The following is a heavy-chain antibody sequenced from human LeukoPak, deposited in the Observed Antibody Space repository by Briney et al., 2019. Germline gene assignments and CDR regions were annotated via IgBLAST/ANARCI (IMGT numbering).Heavy chain of an antibody. Sequence: SETLSLTCTVSGGSISSSSYYWGWIRQPPGKGLEWIGYIYYSGSTYYNPSLKSRVTISVDTSKNQFSLKLSSVTAADTAVYYCARDMRYCSSTSRYRYYYYGMDVWGQGTTVTVSS. CDR1: GGSISSSSYY. D-gene: IGHD2-2*01. CDR2: IYYSGST. V-gene: IGHV4-30-4*08. J-gene: IGHJ6*02. CDR3: ARDMRYCSSTSRYRYYYYGMDV.